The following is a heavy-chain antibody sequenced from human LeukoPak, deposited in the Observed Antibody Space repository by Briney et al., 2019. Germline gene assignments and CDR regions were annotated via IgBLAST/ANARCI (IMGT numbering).Heavy chain of an antibody. J-gene: IGHJ6*02. D-gene: IGHD3-10*01. CDR3: AAAEVRALVRGAYYYGMDV. V-gene: IGHV3-23*01. CDR1: GFTFSSYA. CDR2: ISGSGGST. Sequence: GGSLRLSCAASGFTFSSYAMSWVRQAPGKGLEWVSAISGSGGSTYYADSVKGRFTISRDNSKNTLYLQMNSLRAEDTAVYYCAAAEVRALVRGAYYYGMDVWGQGTTVTVSS.